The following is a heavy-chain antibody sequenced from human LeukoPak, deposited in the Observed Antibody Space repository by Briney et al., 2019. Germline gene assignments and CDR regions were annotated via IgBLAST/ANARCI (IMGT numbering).Heavy chain of an antibody. Sequence: SETLPLTCTVSGGSISSYYWSWTRQPAGKGLEWIGRIYTSGSTNYNPSLKSRVTMSVDTSKNQFSLKLSSVTAADTAVYYCARDASSSGANWFDPWGQGTLVTVSS. J-gene: IGHJ5*02. D-gene: IGHD6-6*01. CDR2: IYTSGST. V-gene: IGHV4-4*07. CDR1: GGSISSYY. CDR3: ARDASSSGANWFDP.